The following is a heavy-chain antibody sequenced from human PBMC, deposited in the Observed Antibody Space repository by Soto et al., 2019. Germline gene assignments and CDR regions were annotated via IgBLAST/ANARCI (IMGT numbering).Heavy chain of an antibody. CDR1: GGTFSSYA. CDR3: AVTTTPYYYYGMDV. CDR2: IIPIFGTA. V-gene: IGHV1-69*13. Sequence: ASVKVSCKASGGTFSSYAISWVRQAPGQGLEWMGGIIPIFGTANYAQKFQGRVTITADESTSTAYMELSSLRSEDTAVYYCAVTTTPYYYYGMDVWGQGTTVTVSS. D-gene: IGHD4-17*01. J-gene: IGHJ6*02.